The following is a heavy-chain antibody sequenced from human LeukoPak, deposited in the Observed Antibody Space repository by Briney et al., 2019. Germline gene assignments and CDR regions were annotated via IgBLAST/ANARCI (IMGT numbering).Heavy chain of an antibody. CDR3: ARDKVTY. V-gene: IGHV3-7*01. J-gene: IGHJ4*02. Sequence: PGGSLRLSCAASGSTFSNYYMSWVRQAPGKGLEWVAHINKDGSEKYYVDSVKGRFTISRDNAKNSLYLQMNSLRVEDTAVYYCARDKVTYWGRGTLVTVSS. CDR2: INKDGSEK. CDR1: GSTFSNYY.